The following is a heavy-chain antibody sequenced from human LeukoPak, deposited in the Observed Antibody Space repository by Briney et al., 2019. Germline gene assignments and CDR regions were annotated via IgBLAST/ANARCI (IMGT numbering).Heavy chain of an antibody. Sequence: ASVKVSCKASGYTFTSYDINWVRQATGQGLEWMGWMTPNSGNTGYAQKFPGRVTMTRNTSISTASMELSSLSSERPVLYCGARGGGEVFDPWGQGTLVTVSS. CDR1: GYTFTSYD. CDR3: ARGGGEVFDP. D-gene: IGHD3-16*01. J-gene: IGHJ5*02. CDR2: MTPNSGNT. V-gene: IGHV1-8*01.